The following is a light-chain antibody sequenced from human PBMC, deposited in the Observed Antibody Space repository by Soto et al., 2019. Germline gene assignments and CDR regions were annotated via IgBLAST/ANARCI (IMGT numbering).Light chain of an antibody. J-gene: IGKJ4*01. V-gene: IGKV3-15*01. CDR1: QSVSGH. Sequence: EIVMTQYPVTLSVSPGERVTLSCRASQSVSGHLAWYQQKPGQAPRLLVHGASTRAAGGPARFSGSGSGTEFTLTISSLQSEDSAPYYCQQYNNWPLTFGGGTKVEIK. CDR3: QQYNNWPLT. CDR2: GAS.